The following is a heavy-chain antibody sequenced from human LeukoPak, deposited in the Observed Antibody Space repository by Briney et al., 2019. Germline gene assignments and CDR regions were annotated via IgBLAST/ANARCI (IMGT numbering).Heavy chain of an antibody. Sequence: GGSLRLSCVASGFTFSSYTMSWVRQAPGKGLEWVSSISVSSSYIYYAGSVKGRFTISRDNAKNSLYLQMNSLRVEDTAVYFCTRDGKDCSSTSCSADYWGQGTLVTVSS. CDR3: TRDGKDCSSTSCSADY. CDR2: ISVSSSYI. J-gene: IGHJ4*02. D-gene: IGHD2-2*01. V-gene: IGHV3-21*01. CDR1: GFTFSSYT.